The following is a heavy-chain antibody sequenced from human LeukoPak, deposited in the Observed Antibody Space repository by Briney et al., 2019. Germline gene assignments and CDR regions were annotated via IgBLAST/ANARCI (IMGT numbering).Heavy chain of an antibody. D-gene: IGHD5-24*01. J-gene: IGHJ3*02. V-gene: IGHV3-66*01. CDR1: GFTVSSNY. CDR2: IYSGGSI. CDR3: ARAGRWLQSPGGAFDI. Sequence: PGGSLRLSCAASGFTVSSNYMSWVRQAPGKGLEWVSVIYSGGSIYYADSVKGRFTISRDNSKNTLYLQMNSLRAEDTAVYYCARAGRWLQSPGGAFDIWGQGTMVTVSS.